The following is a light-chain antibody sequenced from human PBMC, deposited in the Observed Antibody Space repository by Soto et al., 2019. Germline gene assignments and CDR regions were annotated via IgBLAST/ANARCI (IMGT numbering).Light chain of an antibody. J-gene: IGKJ1*01. Sequence: DIQMTQSPSSLSASVGGRVTITCLASQSISNYLNWYQQKPGKAPKLLIYAASSLQSGVPSRFSGSGSGTDFTLTISSLQPEDFSTYYCQQSYSAPRTFGQGSNV. CDR1: QSISNY. CDR2: AAS. CDR3: QQSYSAPRT. V-gene: IGKV1-39*01.